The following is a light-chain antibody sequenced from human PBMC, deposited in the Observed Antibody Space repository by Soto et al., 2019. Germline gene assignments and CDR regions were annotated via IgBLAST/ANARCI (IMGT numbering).Light chain of an antibody. CDR1: SSDVGGYNY. CDR2: DVS. Sequence: QSALTQPASVSGSPGQSITISCTGTSSDVGGYNYVSWYQQYPGKAPKLKIYDVSNRPSGVSNRFSGSKSGNTASLTISGLQAEDEADYYCSSYTGSSTLVFGGGTKLTVL. J-gene: IGLJ2*01. V-gene: IGLV2-14*01. CDR3: SSYTGSSTLV.